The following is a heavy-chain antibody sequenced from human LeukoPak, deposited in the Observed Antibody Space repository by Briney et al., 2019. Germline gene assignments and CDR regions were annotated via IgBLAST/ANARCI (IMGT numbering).Heavy chain of an antibody. CDR3: ATTTGYSSSWYGMFDY. D-gene: IGHD6-13*01. CDR1: GGTFSSYA. CDR2: IIPILGIA. J-gene: IGHJ4*02. Sequence: SVKVSCKASGGTFSSYAISWVRQAPGQGLEWMGRIIPILGIANYAQKFQGRVTITADKSTSTAYMELSSLRSEDTAVYYCATTTGYSSSWYGMFDYWGQGTLVTVSS. V-gene: IGHV1-69*04.